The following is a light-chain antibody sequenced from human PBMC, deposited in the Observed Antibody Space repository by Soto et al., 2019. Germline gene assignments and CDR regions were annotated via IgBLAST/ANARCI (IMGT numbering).Light chain of an antibody. Sequence: DIQMTQSPSSLSASVGDRVTITCRASQSISSYLNWDQQKPGKAPKLLIYAASSLQSGVPSGFSGSGSGTDFTLTISSLQPEDFATYYCQQSYSTPRTFGQGTKVEIK. J-gene: IGKJ1*01. CDR3: QQSYSTPRT. V-gene: IGKV1-39*01. CDR1: QSISSY. CDR2: AAS.